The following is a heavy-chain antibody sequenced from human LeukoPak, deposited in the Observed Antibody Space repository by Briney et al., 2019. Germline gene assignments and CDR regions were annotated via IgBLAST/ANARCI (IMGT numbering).Heavy chain of an antibody. J-gene: IGHJ4*02. D-gene: IGHD5-12*01. CDR3: ARGYSGYGELLVFDY. V-gene: IGHV1-18*01. Sequence: ASVKVSCKASGYTFTSYGITWVRQAPGQGLEWMGWISAYNGNANYAQKLQGRVTMTTDTSTSTAYMELRSLRSDDTAVYYCARGYSGYGELLVFDYWGQGTLVTVSS. CDR2: ISAYNGNA. CDR1: GYTFTSYG.